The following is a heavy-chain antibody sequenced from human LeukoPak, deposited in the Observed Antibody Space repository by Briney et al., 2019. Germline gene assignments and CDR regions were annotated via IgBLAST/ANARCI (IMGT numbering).Heavy chain of an antibody. CDR3: AKRGSSWCFDY. V-gene: IGHV3-23*01. CDR1: GFTFSSFA. D-gene: IGHD6-13*01. Sequence: GGSLRLSCAASGFTFSSFAMTWVRQAPGKGLEWVSLISGSGGNTYYADSVKGRFTISRDNSKNTLYLQMNSLRAEDTAVYYCAKRGSSWCFDYWGQGTLVTVSS. J-gene: IGHJ4*02. CDR2: ISGSGGNT.